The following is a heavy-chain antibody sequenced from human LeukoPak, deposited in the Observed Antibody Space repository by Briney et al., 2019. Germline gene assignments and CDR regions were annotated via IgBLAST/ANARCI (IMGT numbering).Heavy chain of an antibody. Sequence: GGSLRLSCAASGFTFSDYYMSWIRQAPGTGLEWVSYISSSGSTIYYADSVKGRFTISRDNAKNSLYLQMNSLRAEDTAVYYCAIQLIWPSYYYYYGMDVWGQGTTVTVSS. D-gene: IGHD1-1*01. CDR1: GFTFSDYY. V-gene: IGHV3-11*01. CDR2: ISSSGSTI. J-gene: IGHJ6*02. CDR3: AIQLIWPSYYYYYGMDV.